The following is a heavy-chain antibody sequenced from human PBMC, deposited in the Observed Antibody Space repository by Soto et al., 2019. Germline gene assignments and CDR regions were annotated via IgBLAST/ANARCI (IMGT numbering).Heavy chain of an antibody. CDR1: GFTFRRGLTFASYA. Sequence: GGSLRLSCAASGFTFRRGLTFASYAMSWVRQAPGKGLEWVSSISGSGVALFYGDSVKGRFTISRDNAKNSLYLQMNSLRADDTAVYYCARDLPSVEWLGNFDYWGQGTLVTVSS. CDR3: ARDLPSVEWLGNFDY. CDR2: ISGSGVAL. D-gene: IGHD6-19*01. V-gene: IGHV3-23*01. J-gene: IGHJ4*02.